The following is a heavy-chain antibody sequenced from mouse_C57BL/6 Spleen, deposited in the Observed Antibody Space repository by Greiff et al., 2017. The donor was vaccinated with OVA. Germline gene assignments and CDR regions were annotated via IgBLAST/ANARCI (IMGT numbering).Heavy chain of an antibody. D-gene: IGHD3-2*02. J-gene: IGHJ4*01. V-gene: IGHV5-17*01. Sequence: EVKLVESGGGLVKPGGSLKLSCAASGFTFSDYGMHWVRQAPEKGLEWVAYISSGSSTIYYADTVKGRFTISRDNAKNTLFLQMTSLRSEDTAMYYCARRLPHAMDYWGQGTSVTVSS. CDR3: ARRLPHAMDY. CDR1: GFTFSDYG. CDR2: ISSGSSTI.